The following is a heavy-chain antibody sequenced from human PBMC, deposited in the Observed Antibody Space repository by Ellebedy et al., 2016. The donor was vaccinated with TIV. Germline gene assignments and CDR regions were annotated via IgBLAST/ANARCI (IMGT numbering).Heavy chain of an antibody. CDR1: GFTVSSSY. CDR2: ISANGGTK. V-gene: IGHV3-53*01. D-gene: IGHD3/OR15-3a*01. J-gene: IGHJ4*02. Sequence: GESLKISCAASGFTVSSSYMTWVRQAPGKGLEWVSIISANGGTKYYADSVKGRFTISRDNSKNTLFLQMSSLRAEDTAVYFCARRSTDFAFDSWGQGTLVTVSS. CDR3: ARRSTDFAFDS.